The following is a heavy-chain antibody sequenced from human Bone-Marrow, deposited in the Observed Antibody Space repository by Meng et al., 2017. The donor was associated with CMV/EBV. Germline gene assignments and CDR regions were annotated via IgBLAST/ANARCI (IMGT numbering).Heavy chain of an antibody. CDR3: ARDRSGYYSALDY. CDR1: GFTFSNYT. CDR2: MSSDAVTE. J-gene: IGHJ4*02. V-gene: IGHV3-30*04. Sequence: GESLKISCVASGFTFSNYTLHWVRQAPGKGLEWVAAMSSDAVTEYYIDSLKGRFTISRDNSRNTLYLQMDSLRAEDTAVYYCARDRSGYYSALDYWGQGTLITVSS. D-gene: IGHD3-22*01.